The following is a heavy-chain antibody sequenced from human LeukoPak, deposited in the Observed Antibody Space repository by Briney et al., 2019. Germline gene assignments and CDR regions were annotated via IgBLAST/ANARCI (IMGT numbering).Heavy chain of an antibody. CDR3: ARDKSDFWTPYIDY. CDR1: GYTFTDYY. J-gene: IGHJ4*02. V-gene: IGHV1-2*06. CDR2: INPNSGGT. D-gene: IGHD3/OR15-3a*01. Sequence: ASVKVSCKASGYTFTDYYMHWVRQAPGQGLDWMGRINPNSGGTNYAQKFQGRVTMTRDTSISTAYMELSRLRSDDTAVYYCARDKSDFWTPYIDYWGQGTLVTVSS.